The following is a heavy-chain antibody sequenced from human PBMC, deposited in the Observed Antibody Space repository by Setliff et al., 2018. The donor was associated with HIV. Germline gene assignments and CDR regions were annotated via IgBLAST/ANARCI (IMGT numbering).Heavy chain of an antibody. CDR3: ARGQRPDYSDSSPYYFLLNY. CDR1: GYSISSGYY. J-gene: IGHJ4*01. V-gene: IGHV4-38-2*01. Sequence: KPSETLSLTCAVSGYSISSGYYWGWIRQPPGKGLEWIGSIYTSGGTSYNPSLNGRVTMSLHTSKNQFSLKLNSVTAADTAVYFCARGQRPDYSDSSPYYFLLNYWGHGTLVTVSS. CDR2: IYTSGGT. D-gene: IGHD3-22*01.